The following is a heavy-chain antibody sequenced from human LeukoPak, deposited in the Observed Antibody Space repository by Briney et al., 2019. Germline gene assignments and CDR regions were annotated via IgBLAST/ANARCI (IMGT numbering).Heavy chain of an antibody. D-gene: IGHD1-26*01. J-gene: IGHJ4*02. CDR1: GGSFSGYY. V-gene: IGHV4-34*01. CDR3: ARGWPTYVFGSYYGVDY. Sequence: SETLSLACAVYGGSFSGYYWSWIRQPPGKGLEWIGEINHSGSTNYNPSLKSRVTISVDTSKNQFSLKLSSVTAADTAVYYCARGWPTYVFGSYYGVDYWGQGTLVTVSS. CDR2: INHSGST.